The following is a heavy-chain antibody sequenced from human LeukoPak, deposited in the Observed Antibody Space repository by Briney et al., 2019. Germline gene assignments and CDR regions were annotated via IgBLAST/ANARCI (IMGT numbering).Heavy chain of an antibody. D-gene: IGHD5-18*01. V-gene: IGHV3-49*03. J-gene: IGHJ4*02. CDR1: GFTFRDQA. Sequence: GGSLRLSCSASGFTFRDQAMTWFRQAPGKGLEWIGFIRSSPYGATTESAASVEGRFTISRDDSKSIAYLQMNTLKTEDTAVYYCAKGYSYSDYWGQGTLVTVSS. CDR3: AKGYSYSDY. CDR2: IRSSPYGATT.